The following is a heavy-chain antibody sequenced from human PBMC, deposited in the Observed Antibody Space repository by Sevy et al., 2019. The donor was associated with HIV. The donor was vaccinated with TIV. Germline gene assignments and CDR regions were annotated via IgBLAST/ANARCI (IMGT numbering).Heavy chain of an antibody. CDR3: ARGRVGDSSSWYGAFDV. CDR2: IFQSGAT. J-gene: IGHJ3*01. V-gene: IGHV4-30-2*01. D-gene: IGHD6-13*01. Sequence: SETLSLTCAVSGGSINSGGYSWSWIRQPPGKGLEWIGYIFQSGATYYIPSLQSRVSISVDMSKNQFSRNLRSVTAADTAVYYCARGRVGDSSSWYGAFDVWGQGTMVTVSS. CDR1: GGSINSGGYS.